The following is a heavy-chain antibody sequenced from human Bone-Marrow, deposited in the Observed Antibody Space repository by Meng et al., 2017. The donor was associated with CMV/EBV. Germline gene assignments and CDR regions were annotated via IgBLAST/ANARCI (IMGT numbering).Heavy chain of an antibody. D-gene: IGHD4-23*01. CDR1: GGSFSGYY. J-gene: IGHJ3*02. CDR3: ARGKLRWYNTPTGAFDI. CDR2: INHSGST. Sequence: GSLRLSCAVYGGSFSGYYWSWIRQPPGKGLEWIGEINHSGSTNYNPSLKSRVTISVDTSKNQFSLKLSSVTAADTAVYYCARGKLRWYNTPTGAFDIWGQGTMVTVSS. V-gene: IGHV4-34*01.